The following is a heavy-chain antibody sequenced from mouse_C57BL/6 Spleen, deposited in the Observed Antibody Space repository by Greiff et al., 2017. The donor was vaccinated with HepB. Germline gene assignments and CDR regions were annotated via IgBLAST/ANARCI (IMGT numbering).Heavy chain of an antibody. CDR1: GYTFTSYW. Sequence: VQLQQSGAELAKPGASVKMSCKASGYTFTSYWMNWVKQRPGQGLEWIGYINPSSGYTKYNQKFKDKATWTADKSSRTAYMQLSSLTYEDSAVYYCARTGVNAMDYWGQGTSVTVSS. CDR2: INPSSGYT. J-gene: IGHJ4*01. D-gene: IGHD2-12*01. V-gene: IGHV1-7*01. CDR3: ARTGVNAMDY.